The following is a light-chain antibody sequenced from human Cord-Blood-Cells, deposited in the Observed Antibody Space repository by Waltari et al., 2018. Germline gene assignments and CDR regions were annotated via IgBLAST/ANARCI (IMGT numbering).Light chain of an antibody. Sequence: DIQITPSPSTASASVGHRFTSTCRARQRFRSGLAWYQQKPGKAPKLLIYDASSLESGVPSRFSGSGSGTEFTLTISSLQPDDFATYYCQQYNSYSYTFGQGTKLEIK. J-gene: IGKJ2*01. CDR2: DAS. V-gene: IGKV1-5*01. CDR1: QRFRSG. CDR3: QQYNSYSYT.